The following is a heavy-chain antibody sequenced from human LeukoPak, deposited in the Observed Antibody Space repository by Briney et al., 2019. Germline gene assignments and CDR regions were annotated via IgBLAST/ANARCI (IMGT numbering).Heavy chain of an antibody. Sequence: QPGGSLRLSCATSGFTFRSFGMHWVRQAPGKGLEWVALISYDGSNKYYVDSVKGRFTISRDNSKNTLYLQMNSLRAEDTAVYYCAKSEGHTEPYWGQGTLVTVSS. CDR3: AKSEGHTEPY. CDR2: ISYDGSNK. J-gene: IGHJ4*02. V-gene: IGHV3-30*18. CDR1: GFTFRSFG. D-gene: IGHD1-14*01.